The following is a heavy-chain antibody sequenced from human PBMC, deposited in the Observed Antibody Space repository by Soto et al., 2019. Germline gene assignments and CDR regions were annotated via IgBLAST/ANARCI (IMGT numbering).Heavy chain of an antibody. J-gene: IGHJ5*02. Sequence: GGSLRLSCAASGFTFSSYWMHWVRQAPGKGLVWVSRINSDGSSTSYADSVKGRFTISRDNSKNTLYLQMNSLRAEDTAVYYCAKFYGGDSAHTYTLDPWGQGTLVTVSS. CDR3: AKFYGGDSAHTYTLDP. V-gene: IGHV3-74*01. CDR2: INSDGSST. CDR1: GFTFSSYW. D-gene: IGHD2-21*02.